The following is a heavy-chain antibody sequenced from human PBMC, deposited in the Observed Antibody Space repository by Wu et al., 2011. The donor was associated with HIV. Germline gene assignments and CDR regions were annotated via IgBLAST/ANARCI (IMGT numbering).Heavy chain of an antibody. J-gene: IGHJ4*02. D-gene: IGHD3-10*01. Sequence: AVSGFTLRSYSMNWVRQAPGKGLEWVSSISSSTYIYYEDSVKGRFTISRDNAKNSLYLQMTSLRAEDTAVYYCARSYWGITMLRGGDALDYWGQGTLVTVSS. CDR1: GFTLRSYS. CDR2: ISSSTYI. V-gene: IGHV3-21*01. CDR3: ARSYWGITMLRGGDALDY.